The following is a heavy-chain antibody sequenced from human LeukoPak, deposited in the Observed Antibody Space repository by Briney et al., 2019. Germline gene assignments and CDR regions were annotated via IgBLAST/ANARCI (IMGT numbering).Heavy chain of an antibody. CDR2: IIPIISTA. V-gene: IGHV1-69*13. Sequence: SVKVSCKASGGTFSSYAINWVRQAPGQGLEWMGDIIPIISTANYAQNFQGRVTITADESTSTAYMELSSLRSEDTAVYYCARELPAPAPHKYFDYWGQGTLVTVSS. CDR3: ARELPAPAPHKYFDY. CDR1: GGTFSSYA. J-gene: IGHJ4*02. D-gene: IGHD1-14*01.